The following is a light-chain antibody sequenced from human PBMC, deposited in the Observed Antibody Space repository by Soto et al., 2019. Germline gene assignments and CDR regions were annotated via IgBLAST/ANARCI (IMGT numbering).Light chain of an antibody. V-gene: IGKV1-12*01. Sequence: DIQMTQSPSFVSASVGDRVTITCRASQGISGWLAWYQHKPGRAPKLLIHAASSLESGVPSRFSGSGSRTDFTLTISSLQPEDFATYYCQQTTSFPLSFGGGTKVEIK. CDR2: AAS. J-gene: IGKJ4*01. CDR3: QQTTSFPLS. CDR1: QGISGW.